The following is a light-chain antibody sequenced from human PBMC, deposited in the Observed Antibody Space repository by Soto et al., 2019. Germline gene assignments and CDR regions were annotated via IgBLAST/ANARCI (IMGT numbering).Light chain of an antibody. CDR3: QQYFSTPFT. J-gene: IGKJ3*01. CDR2: WAS. CDR1: QSVLYSSNNQNY. Sequence: DIVMTQSPDSLAVSLGERATINCKSSQSVLYSSNNQNYLAWYQQTPGQPPKLLIYWASTRESGVPDRFSGSGSGTDFTLTISSLQAEDVAVYYCQQYFSTPFTFGPGTKVDIK. V-gene: IGKV4-1*01.